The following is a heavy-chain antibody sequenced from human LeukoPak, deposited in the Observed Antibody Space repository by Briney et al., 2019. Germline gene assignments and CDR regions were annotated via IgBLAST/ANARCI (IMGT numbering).Heavy chain of an antibody. J-gene: IGHJ4*02. CDR2: ISWNSGNI. V-gene: IGHV3-9*01. D-gene: IGHD3-16*01. CDR1: GFTFDDYA. CDR3: AKAWGG. Sequence: GGSLRLSCAASGFTFDDYAMRWVRQAPGKGLEWVSGISWNSGNIGCADSVKGRFSIARDNAKNFLYLQMNRLRAEDTALYYCAKAWGGWGQGTLVTVSS.